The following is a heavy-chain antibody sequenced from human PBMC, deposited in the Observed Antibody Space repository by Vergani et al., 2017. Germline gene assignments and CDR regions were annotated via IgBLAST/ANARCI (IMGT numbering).Heavy chain of an antibody. CDR3: VKDNDYDADGPFDL. J-gene: IGHJ2*01. V-gene: IGHV3-9*01. CDR1: SFTFQAFA. Sequence: VEAGGGLVQPGGSLRLPCTVSSFTFQAFAFLWAPQVSRRGLEWVSGIDRNYGVKNGNSFEGRFSISRDNAKKAVFLQMNNLRHEDTALYFCVKDNDYDADGPFDLWGRGTLVTVSS. CDR2: IDRNYGVK. D-gene: IGHD5-12*01.